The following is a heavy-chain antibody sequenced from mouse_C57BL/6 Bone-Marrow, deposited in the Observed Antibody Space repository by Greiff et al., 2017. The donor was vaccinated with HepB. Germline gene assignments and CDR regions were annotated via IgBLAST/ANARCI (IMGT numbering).Heavy chain of an antibody. CDR3: TTLHPFWYFDV. V-gene: IGHV14-4*01. Sequence: VQLKQSGAELVRPGASVKLSCTASGFNIKDDYMHWVKQRPEQGLEWIGWIDPENGDTEYASKFQGKATITADTSSNTAYLQLSSLTSEDTAVYYCTTLHPFWYFDVWGTGTTVTVSS. J-gene: IGHJ1*03. CDR1: GFNIKDDY. CDR2: IDPENGDT.